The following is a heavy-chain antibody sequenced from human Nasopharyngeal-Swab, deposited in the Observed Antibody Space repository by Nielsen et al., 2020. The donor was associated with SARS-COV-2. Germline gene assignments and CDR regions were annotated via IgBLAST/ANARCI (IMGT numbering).Heavy chain of an antibody. CDR3: ARSHRDYYDSSGSDDY. J-gene: IGHJ4*02. CDR2: IKQDGSEK. Sequence: GTLSLTCAASGFTFSSYWMSWVRQAPGKGLEWVANIKQDGSEKYYVDSVKGRFTISRDNAKNSLYLQMNSLRAEDTAVYYCARSHRDYYDSSGSDDYWGQGTLVTVSS. V-gene: IGHV3-7*03. CDR1: GFTFSSYW. D-gene: IGHD3-22*01.